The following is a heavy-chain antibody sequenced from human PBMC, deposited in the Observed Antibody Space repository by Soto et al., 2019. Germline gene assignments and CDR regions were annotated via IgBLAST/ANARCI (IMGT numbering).Heavy chain of an antibody. CDR3: ARDLAKGGGSAGFDY. CDR2: INPKSGGT. Sequence: QVQLVQSGAEVKKPGASVNVSCKASGYTFTVYYMHWVRQAPGQGLEWMGWINPKSGGTMYPQKLQGRVTTTWDTSVRTACRALTRLRSDDTAVYYCARDLAKGGGSAGFDYWGQGTLVTVSS. V-gene: IGHV1-2*02. D-gene: IGHD1-26*01. CDR1: GYTFTVYY. J-gene: IGHJ4*02.